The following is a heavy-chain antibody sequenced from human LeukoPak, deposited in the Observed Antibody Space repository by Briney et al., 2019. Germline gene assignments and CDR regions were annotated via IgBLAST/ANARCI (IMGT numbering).Heavy chain of an antibody. D-gene: IGHD6-19*01. CDR2: INPNSGGT. CDR3: ATVPIAVAGTGTDAFDI. CDR1: GYTFTGYY. Sequence: ASVKVSCKASGYTFTGYYMHWVRQAPGQGLEWMGWINPNSGGTNYAQKFQGRVTMTEDTSTDTAYMELSSLRSEDTAVYYCATVPIAVAGTGTDAFDIWGQGTMVTVSS. V-gene: IGHV1-2*02. J-gene: IGHJ3*02.